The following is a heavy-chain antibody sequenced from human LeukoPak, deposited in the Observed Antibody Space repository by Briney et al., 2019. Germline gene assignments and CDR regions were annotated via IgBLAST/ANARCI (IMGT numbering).Heavy chain of an antibody. CDR1: GYTFTGYY. CDR3: AKDDISQLRVGELSPWGVFDY. D-gene: IGHD3-16*02. CDR2: INPNSGGT. Sequence: ASVKVSCKASGYTFTGYYMHWVRQAPGQGLEWMGWINPNSGGTDSAQKFQGRVTMTRDTSISTAYMELSSLRSDDTAVYYCAKDDISQLRVGELSPWGVFDYWGQGTLVTVSS. J-gene: IGHJ4*02. V-gene: IGHV1-2*02.